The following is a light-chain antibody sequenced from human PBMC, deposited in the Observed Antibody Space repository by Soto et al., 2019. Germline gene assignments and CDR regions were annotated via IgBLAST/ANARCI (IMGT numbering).Light chain of an antibody. CDR2: LGS. CDR1: QSLLHSNGYNY. CDR3: KRPLQSLT. Sequence: DIVMTQSPLSLPVTPGEPASISCRSSQSLLHSNGYNYLDWYLQKPGQSPQLLIYLGSTRASGVPDRFSGSGSGTYFTLKISRVEAEDVGGYYCKRPLQSLTFGQGTKVEIK. J-gene: IGKJ1*01. V-gene: IGKV2-28*01.